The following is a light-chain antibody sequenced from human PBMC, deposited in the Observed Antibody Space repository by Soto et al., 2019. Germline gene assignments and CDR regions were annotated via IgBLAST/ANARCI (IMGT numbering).Light chain of an antibody. CDR1: GSDIGGYNY. V-gene: IGLV2-14*03. Sequence: QSALTQPASVSGSPGQSITIYCIGTGSDIGGYNYVSWYQQHPGKAPTLMIYDVWARPLGVSHRFSGSKSGNTASLTISGLQTEDEADYYCSSYSSRSTLLVFGGGTKVTVL. CDR3: SSYSSRSTLLV. CDR2: DVW. J-gene: IGLJ2*01.